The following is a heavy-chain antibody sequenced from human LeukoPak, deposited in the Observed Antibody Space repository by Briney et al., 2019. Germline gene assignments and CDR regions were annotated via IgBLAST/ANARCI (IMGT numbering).Heavy chain of an antibody. Sequence: AGGSLRLSCAASGFTFDDYAMHRVRQAPGKGLEWVSGISWNSGSIGYADSVKGRFTISRDNAKNSLYLQMNSLRAEDTALYYCAKDKGYSYGYFDYWGQGTLVTVSS. V-gene: IGHV3-9*01. J-gene: IGHJ4*02. CDR1: GFTFDDYA. D-gene: IGHD5-18*01. CDR3: AKDKGYSYGYFDY. CDR2: ISWNSGSI.